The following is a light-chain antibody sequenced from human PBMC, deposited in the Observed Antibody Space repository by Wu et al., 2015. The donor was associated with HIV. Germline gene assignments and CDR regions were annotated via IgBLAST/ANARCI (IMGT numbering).Light chain of an antibody. CDR3: QQSYSTPFT. CDR2: GAS. J-gene: IGKJ3*01. CDR1: QSISNY. V-gene: IGKV1-39*01. Sequence: DIQMTQSPSSLSASVGDRITITCRASQSISNYLNWYQQKPGKAPKFLIYGASSLQSGVPARFSGSGSGTDFTLTISSLQPEDFAIYYCQQSYSTPFTFGPGTKVNIK.